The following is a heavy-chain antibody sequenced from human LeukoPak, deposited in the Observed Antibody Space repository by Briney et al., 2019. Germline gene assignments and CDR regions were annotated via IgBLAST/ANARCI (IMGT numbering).Heavy chain of an antibody. V-gene: IGHV4-59*05. Sequence: SETLSLTCTVSGGSISTFYWSWIRQSPGKGLEWIGSIYYSGSTYYNPSLKSRVTISVDTSKNQFSLKLSSVTAADTAVYYCALQQLVDSNWFDPWGQGTLVTVSS. CDR3: ALQQLVDSNWFDP. D-gene: IGHD6-13*01. CDR1: GGSISTFY. J-gene: IGHJ5*02. CDR2: IYYSGST.